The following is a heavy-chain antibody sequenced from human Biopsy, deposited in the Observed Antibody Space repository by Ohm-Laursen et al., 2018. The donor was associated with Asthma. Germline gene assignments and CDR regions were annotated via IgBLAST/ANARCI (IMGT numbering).Heavy chain of an antibody. Sequence: TLSLTCTVSGGSISSDYWSWLRQSPGKGLEWIGYIHNSGYTNYNPSLKSRVTISLDTSKNHFSLRLSFVTAADTAVYFCARGQGRGIQLWSLDPWGQGILVTVSS. CDR3: ARGQGRGIQLWSLDP. CDR2: IHNSGYT. V-gene: IGHV4-59*01. CDR1: GGSISSDY. J-gene: IGHJ5*02. D-gene: IGHD5-18*01.